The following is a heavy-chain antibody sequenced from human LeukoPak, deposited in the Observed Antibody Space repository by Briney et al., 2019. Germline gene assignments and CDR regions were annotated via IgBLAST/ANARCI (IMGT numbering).Heavy chain of an antibody. CDR3: ARQFRGDGFYYFDY. D-gene: IGHD5-24*01. CDR1: GGSISSSSYY. Sequence: SETLSLTCTVSGGSISSSSYYWGWIRQPPGTGLEWIGSIYYSGSTYYNPSLKSRVTISVDTSKNQFSLKLSSVTAADTAVYYCARQFRGDGFYYFDYWGQGTLVTVSS. CDR2: IYYSGST. V-gene: IGHV4-39*01. J-gene: IGHJ4*02.